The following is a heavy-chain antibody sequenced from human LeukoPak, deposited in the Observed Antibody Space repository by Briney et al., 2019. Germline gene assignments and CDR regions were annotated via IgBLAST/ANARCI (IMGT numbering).Heavy chain of an antibody. D-gene: IGHD5/OR15-5a*01. V-gene: IGHV4-38-2*02. CDR1: GYSISSGYY. CDR2: IYHSGST. Sequence: IPSETLSLTCTVSGYSISSGYYWGWIRQPPGKGLEWIGSIYHSGSTYYNPSLKSRVTISVDTSKNQFSLKLSSVTAADTAVYYCASLRSDAFDIWGQGTMVTVSS. CDR3: ASLRSDAFDI. J-gene: IGHJ3*02.